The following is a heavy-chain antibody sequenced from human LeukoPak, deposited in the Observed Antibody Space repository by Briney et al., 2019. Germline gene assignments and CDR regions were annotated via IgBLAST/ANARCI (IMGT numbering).Heavy chain of an antibody. V-gene: IGHV4-39*01. CDR1: GGSISSSSYY. CDR2: IYYSGST. CDR3: ARLLRGFTDY. D-gene: IGHD3-10*01. Sequence: SETLSLTCTVSGGSISSSSYYWGWIRQPPGKGLEWIGSIYYSGSTYYNPSLKSRVTISVDTSKNQFSLRLSSVTAADTAVYYCARLLRGFTDYWGQGTLVTVSS. J-gene: IGHJ4*02.